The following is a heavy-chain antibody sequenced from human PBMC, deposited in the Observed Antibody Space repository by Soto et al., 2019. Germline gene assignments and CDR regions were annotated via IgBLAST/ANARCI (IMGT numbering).Heavy chain of an antibody. Sequence: GGSLKISCKGSGYSFTTYWIGWVRQMPGKGLEWMGIIYPGDSDTRYSPSFQGQVTISADKSISTAYLQWSTLKASDTAMYYCARREDSAIALDYWGPGTLVTVSS. V-gene: IGHV5-51*01. J-gene: IGHJ4*02. D-gene: IGHD5-18*01. CDR3: ARREDSAIALDY. CDR2: IYPGDSDT. CDR1: GYSFTTYW.